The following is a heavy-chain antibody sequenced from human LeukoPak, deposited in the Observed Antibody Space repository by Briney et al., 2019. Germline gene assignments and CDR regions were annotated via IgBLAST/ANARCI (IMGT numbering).Heavy chain of an antibody. V-gene: IGHV1-46*01. J-gene: IGHJ4*02. CDR2: INPSGGST. CDR1: GYTFTSYY. Sequence: ASVKVSCKASGYTFTSYYMHWVRQAPGQGLEWMGIINPSGGSTSYAQKFQGRVTMTRDTSTSTVYMELSSLRSEDTAVYYCARDRYYGSGSYYIAENYFDYWGQGTLVTVSS. D-gene: IGHD3-10*01. CDR3: ARDRYYGSGSYYIAENYFDY.